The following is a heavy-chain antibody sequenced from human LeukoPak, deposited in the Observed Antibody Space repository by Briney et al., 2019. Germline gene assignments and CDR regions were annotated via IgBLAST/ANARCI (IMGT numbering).Heavy chain of an antibody. J-gene: IGHJ5*02. D-gene: IGHD6-19*01. CDR1: GFTFTNNF. V-gene: IGHV3-7*03. CDR3: ASDQWLVNWFDP. CDR2: IKQDGSET. Sequence: GGSLRLSCAASGFTFTNNFMSWVRQVPGKGLEWVANIKQDGSETTYADSVRGRFTISRDNAKNSLYLQMNSLRAEDTAVYYCASDQWLVNWFDPWGQGTLVTVSS.